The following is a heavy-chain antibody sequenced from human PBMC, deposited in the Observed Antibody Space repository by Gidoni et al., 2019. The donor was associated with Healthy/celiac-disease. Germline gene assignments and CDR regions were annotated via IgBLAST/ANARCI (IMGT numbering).Heavy chain of an antibody. J-gene: IGHJ4*02. V-gene: IGHV3-30*01. CDR2: ISYDGSNK. CDR3: AAAAGFDY. Sequence: GKGLEWVAVISYDGSNKYYADSVKGRFTISRDNSKTTLYLQMNSLRAEDTAVYYCAAAAGFDYWGQGTLFTVSS. D-gene: IGHD6-13*01.